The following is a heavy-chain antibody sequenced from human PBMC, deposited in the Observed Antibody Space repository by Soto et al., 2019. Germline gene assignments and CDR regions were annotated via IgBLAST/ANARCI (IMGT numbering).Heavy chain of an antibody. CDR1: GFTFSSYA. CDR2: ISGSGGST. V-gene: IGHV3-23*01. J-gene: IGHJ5*02. D-gene: IGHD3-9*01. CDR3: AKDGSSDYDILTGYRKDNWFDP. Sequence: QTGGSLRLSCAASGFTFSSYAMSWVRQAPGKGLEWVSAISGSGGSTYYADSVKGRFTISRDNSKNTLYLQMNSLRAEDTAVYYCAKDGSSDYDILTGYRKDNWFDPWGQGTLVTVSS.